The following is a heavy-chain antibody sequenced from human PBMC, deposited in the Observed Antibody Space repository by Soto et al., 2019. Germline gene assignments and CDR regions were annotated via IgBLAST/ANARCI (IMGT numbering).Heavy chain of an antibody. D-gene: IGHD2-15*01. Sequence: QVQLVQSGAEVKKPGSSVKVSCKASGGTFSSYAISWVRQAPGQGLEWMGGIIPIFGTANYAQKFQGRVTITADESTSTAYMELSSLRSEDTAVYYCARGGIVVVVAALYYYGMDVWGQGTTVTVSS. CDR1: GGTFSSYA. J-gene: IGHJ6*02. V-gene: IGHV1-69*12. CDR2: IIPIFGTA. CDR3: ARGGIVVVVAALYYYGMDV.